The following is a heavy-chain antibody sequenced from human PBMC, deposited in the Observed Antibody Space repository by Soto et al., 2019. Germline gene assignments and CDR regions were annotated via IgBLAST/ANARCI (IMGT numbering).Heavy chain of an antibody. CDR2: ISAYNGNT. CDR1: GYTFTSYG. J-gene: IGHJ5*02. Sequence: QVHLVQSGAEVKKPGASVKVSCKASGYTFTSYGISWVRQAPGQGLEWLGWISAYNGNTNYAQKLQGRATMTTDTSTSTAYMELRSLRSDDTAVYYCARFAAVAGSYWFDPWGQGTLVTVSS. CDR3: ARFAAVAGSYWFDP. V-gene: IGHV1-18*01. D-gene: IGHD6-19*01.